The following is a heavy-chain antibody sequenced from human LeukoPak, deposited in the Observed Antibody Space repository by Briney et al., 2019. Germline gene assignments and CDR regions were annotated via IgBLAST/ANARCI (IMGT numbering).Heavy chain of an antibody. J-gene: IGHJ3*02. CDR3: ARDGLWIQNAFDI. CDR1: GGPISSSSYY. CDR2: MHYSGST. V-gene: IGHV4-39*07. D-gene: IGHD5-18*01. Sequence: SETLSLTCTVSGGPISSSSYYWGWIRQPPGTWLEWIGSMHYSGSTYYNPSLKSRVTISVDTSKNEFSLKLSSVTAADTAVYYCARDGLWIQNAFDIWGQGTMVTVSA.